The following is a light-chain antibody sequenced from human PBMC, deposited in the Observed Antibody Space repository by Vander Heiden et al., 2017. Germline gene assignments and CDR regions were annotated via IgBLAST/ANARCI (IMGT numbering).Light chain of an antibody. V-gene: IGKV1-8*01. J-gene: IGKJ1*01. CDR3: QQDYGTPET. CDR1: QGISSY. Sequence: AIRMTQFPSSFSASTGDRVTITCRASQGISSYLAWYQQKPGKAPKLLIYAASTFQSGVPSRFRGSGSGTDFTLTIRCLQSEDFATYYCQQDYGTPETFGQGTKVEIK. CDR2: AAS.